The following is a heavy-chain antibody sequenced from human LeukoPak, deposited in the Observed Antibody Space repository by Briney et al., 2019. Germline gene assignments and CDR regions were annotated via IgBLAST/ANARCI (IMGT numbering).Heavy chain of an antibody. J-gene: IGHJ5*02. Sequence: PGGSLRLSCAASGFTFSGYRMNWVRQAPGKELEWVSVIYRDGETYYAGSVKGRFTISRDNSKNTVYLQMTNLRVEDTAVYFCARGYCTATDCHGGWWFHLWGQGTLVSVSS. D-gene: IGHD2-8*02. CDR2: IYRDGET. V-gene: IGHV3-53*01. CDR1: GFTFSGYR. CDR3: ARGYCTATDCHGGWWFHL.